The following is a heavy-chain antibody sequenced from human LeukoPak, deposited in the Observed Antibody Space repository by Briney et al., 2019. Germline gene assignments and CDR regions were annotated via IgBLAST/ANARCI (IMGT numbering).Heavy chain of an antibody. CDR1: GFTVSSNY. Sequence: GGSLRLSCAASGFTVSSNYMSWVRQAPGKGLEWVSVIYSGGSTYYADSVKGRFTISRDNSKNTLYLQMNSLRAEDTAVYYCARLRKSRTSYFDYWGQGTLVTVSS. V-gene: IGHV3-66*04. J-gene: IGHJ4*02. CDR2: IYSGGST. D-gene: IGHD2-2*01. CDR3: ARLRKSRTSYFDY.